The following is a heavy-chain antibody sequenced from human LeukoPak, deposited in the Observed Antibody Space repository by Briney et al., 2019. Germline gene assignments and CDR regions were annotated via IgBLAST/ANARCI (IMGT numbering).Heavy chain of an antibody. Sequence: GGSLRLSCAASRFTFNSYAMSWLPHAPGKGLEGVSAIRCSCGSTYYADYVKGRFTISRDNYKNQLYLQMNSLRAEDTAVYYCAKGVLDSSGPLYTPFDYWGQGTLVTVSS. J-gene: IGHJ4*02. D-gene: IGHD3-22*01. CDR1: RFTFNSYA. CDR2: IRCSCGST. V-gene: IGHV3-23*01. CDR3: AKGVLDSSGPLYTPFDY.